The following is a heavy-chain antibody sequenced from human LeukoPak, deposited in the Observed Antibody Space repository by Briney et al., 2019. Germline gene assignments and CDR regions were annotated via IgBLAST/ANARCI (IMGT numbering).Heavy chain of an antibody. Sequence: SQTLSLTCTVSAGSISSGSYYWSWIRQPAGKGLEWIGRIYTSGSTNYNPSLKSRVTISVDTSKNQFSLKLSSETAADTAVYYCARERRFWSGYNWSDPCGQGTLVTVSS. V-gene: IGHV4-61*02. CDR2: IYTSGST. D-gene: IGHD3-3*01. J-gene: IGHJ5*02. CDR1: AGSISSGSYY. CDR3: ARERRFWSGYNWSDP.